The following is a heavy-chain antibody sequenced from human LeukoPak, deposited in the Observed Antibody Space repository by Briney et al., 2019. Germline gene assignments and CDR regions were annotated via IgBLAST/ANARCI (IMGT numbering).Heavy chain of an antibody. V-gene: IGHV3-21*04. J-gene: IGHJ4*02. CDR3: AKARWWGIAVAGTYYFDY. D-gene: IGHD6-19*01. Sequence: PGGSLRLSCAASGFTFSSYSMNWVRQAPGKGLEWVSSISSSSSYIYYADSVKGRFTISRDNSKNTLYLQMNSLRAEDTAVYYCAKARWWGIAVAGTYYFDYWGQGTLVTVSS. CDR1: GFTFSSYS. CDR2: ISSSSSYI.